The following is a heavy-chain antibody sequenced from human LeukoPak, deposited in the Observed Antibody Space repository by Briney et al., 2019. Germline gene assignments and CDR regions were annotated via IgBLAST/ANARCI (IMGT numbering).Heavy chain of an antibody. D-gene: IGHD6-13*01. V-gene: IGHV3-21*01. CDR1: GFTFSSYI. J-gene: IGHJ4*02. Sequence: GGSLRLSCAASGFTFSSYIMNWVRQAPGKGLEWVSSIISSSGYIYYADSVKGRFTISRDNAKNSLYLQMNRLRAEDTAVYYCARPLDTYSSSSLNFDYWGQGTLVTVSS. CDR2: IISSSGYI. CDR3: ARPLDTYSSSSLNFDY.